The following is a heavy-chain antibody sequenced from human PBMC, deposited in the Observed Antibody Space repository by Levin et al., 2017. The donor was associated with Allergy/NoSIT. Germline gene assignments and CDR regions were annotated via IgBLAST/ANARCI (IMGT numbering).Heavy chain of an antibody. CDR1: GGTFSSYA. J-gene: IGHJ4*02. D-gene: IGHD3-16*01. Sequence: ASVKVSCKASGGTFSSYAISWVRQAPGQGLEWMGGIIPIFGTANYAQKFQGRVTITADESTSTAYMELSSLRSEDTAVYYCARKPNVWGGFDYWGQGTLVTVSS. V-gene: IGHV1-69*13. CDR3: ARKPNVWGGFDY. CDR2: IIPIFGTA.